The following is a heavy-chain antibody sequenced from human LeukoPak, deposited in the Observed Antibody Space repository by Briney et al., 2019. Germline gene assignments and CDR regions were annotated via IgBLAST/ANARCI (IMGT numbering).Heavy chain of an antibody. CDR3: ARGGVDYDSSGYYSNWFDP. D-gene: IGHD3-22*01. J-gene: IGHJ5*02. CDR2: IYYRGNA. CDR1: GGSISSSSYY. Sequence: SETLSLTCTVSGGSISSSSYYWAWIRQPPGQGLEWIGSIYYRGNAYYNPSLKSRVTISVDTSKNQFSLSLSSVTAADTAVYYCARGGVDYDSSGYYSNWFDPWGQGTLVTVSS. V-gene: IGHV4-39*07.